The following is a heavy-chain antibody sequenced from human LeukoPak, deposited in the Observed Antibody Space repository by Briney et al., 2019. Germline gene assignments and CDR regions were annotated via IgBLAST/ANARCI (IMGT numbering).Heavy chain of an antibody. V-gene: IGHV3-53*01. CDR3: ASASSGWYRDAFDI. J-gene: IGHJ3*02. CDR2: IYSGGST. CDR1: GFTVSSNY. D-gene: IGHD6-19*01. Sequence: GGSLRLSCAASGFTVSSNYMSWVRQAPGKGLEWVSVIYSGGSTYYADSVKGRFTISRDNSKNTLYLQMNSLRAEDMAVYYCASASSGWYRDAFDIWGQGTMVTVSS.